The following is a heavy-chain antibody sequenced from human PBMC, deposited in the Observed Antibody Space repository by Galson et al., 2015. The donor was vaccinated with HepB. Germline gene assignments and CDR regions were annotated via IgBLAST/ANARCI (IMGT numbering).Heavy chain of an antibody. CDR1: GFPFSTYA. V-gene: IGHV3-23*01. CDR2: ITGGGTVT. Sequence: SLRLPCAASGFPFSTYAMSWVRQAPGKGLEWVSVITGGGTVTYYADSVKGRFTISRDNSKNILYMQMNSLRAEDTALYYCAKCGDGYIYDYWGQGSLVTVSS. J-gene: IGHJ4*02. CDR3: AKCGDGYIYDY. D-gene: IGHD5-24*01.